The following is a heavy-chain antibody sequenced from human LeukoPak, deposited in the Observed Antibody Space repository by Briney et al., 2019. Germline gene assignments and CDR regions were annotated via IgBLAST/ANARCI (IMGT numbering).Heavy chain of an antibody. D-gene: IGHD3-22*01. CDR1: GFTFNNYA. Sequence: GGSLRLSCAASGFTFNNYAMSWVRQAPGKGLEWVSTFSGSDAKTYYADSVKGRFTIFRDFSKNTVFLHMNSLRAEDTAMYYCARGDDSGYYDYFDYWGQGALVTVSS. CDR3: ARGDDSGYYDYFDY. CDR2: FSGSDAKT. V-gene: IGHV3-23*01. J-gene: IGHJ4*02.